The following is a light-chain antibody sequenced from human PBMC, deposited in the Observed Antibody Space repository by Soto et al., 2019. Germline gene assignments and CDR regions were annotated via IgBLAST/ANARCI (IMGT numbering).Light chain of an antibody. Sequence: VLTQPPSVSGAPGQRVTISCTGSSSNIGAGYDVHWYQQLPGTAPKLLIYGNSNRPSGVPDRFSGSKSGTSASLAITGLQAEDEADFYCQSHDSSLSAYVFGTGTKVTVL. CDR3: QSHDSSLSAYV. J-gene: IGLJ1*01. V-gene: IGLV1-40*01. CDR1: SSNIGAGYD. CDR2: GNS.